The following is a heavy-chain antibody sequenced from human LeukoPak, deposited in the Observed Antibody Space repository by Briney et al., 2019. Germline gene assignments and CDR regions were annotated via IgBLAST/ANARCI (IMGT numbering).Heavy chain of an antibody. V-gene: IGHV6-1*01. D-gene: IGHD6-19*01. J-gene: IGHJ3*02. CDR1: GDSVSSNSAT. CDR3: ARDPAYSSGWTKNAFDI. Sequence: SQTLSLTCVISGDSVSSNSATWNWIRQSPSRGLEWLGRTYYRSKWYSDYVVSVKSRITINPDTSKNQFSLQLNSVTPEDTAVYYCARDPAYSSGWTKNAFDIWGQETMVTVS. CDR2: TYYRSKWYS.